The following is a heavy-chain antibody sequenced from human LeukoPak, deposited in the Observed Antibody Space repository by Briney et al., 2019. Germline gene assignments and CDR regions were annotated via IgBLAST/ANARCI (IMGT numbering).Heavy chain of an antibody. CDR1: GYTFTSYD. J-gene: IGHJ6*03. CDR2: MNPNSGNT. V-gene: IGHV1-8*03. D-gene: IGHD6-19*01. Sequence: ASVKVSCKASGYTFTSYDINWVRQATGQGLEWMGWMNPNSGNTGYAQKFQGRVTITRNTSISTAYMELSSLRSEDTAVYYCARGFFGSGWYGYYYMGVWGKGTTVTVSS. CDR3: ARGFFGSGWYGYYYMGV.